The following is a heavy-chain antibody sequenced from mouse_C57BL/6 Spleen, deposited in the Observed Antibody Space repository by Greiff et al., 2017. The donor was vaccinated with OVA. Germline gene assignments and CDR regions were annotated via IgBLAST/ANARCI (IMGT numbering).Heavy chain of an antibody. CDR1: GYTFTSYW. CDR2: IDPSDSYT. Sequence: VQLQQPGAELVMPGASVKLSCKASGYTFTSYWMHWVKQRPGQGLEWIGEIDPSDSYTNYNQKFKGKSTLTVDKSSSTAYMQLSSLTSEDSAVDYCARRGNYGAMDDWGQGTSVTVSS. CDR3: ARRGNYGAMDD. D-gene: IGHD2-1*01. V-gene: IGHV1-69*01. J-gene: IGHJ4*01.